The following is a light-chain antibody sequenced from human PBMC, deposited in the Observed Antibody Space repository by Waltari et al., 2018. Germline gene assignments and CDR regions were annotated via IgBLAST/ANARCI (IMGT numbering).Light chain of an antibody. CDR2: GNS. CDR1: SSNIGAGSG. V-gene: IGLV1-40*01. J-gene: IGLJ2*01. CDR3: QSYDSSLSGGV. Sequence: QSVLTQPPSVSGAPGQRVTISCTGSSSNIGAGSGVHWYQHLPGTAPKLLIYGNSNRPSGVPDRFSGSKSGTSASLAITGLQAEDEADYYCQSYDSSLSGGVFGGGTKLTVL.